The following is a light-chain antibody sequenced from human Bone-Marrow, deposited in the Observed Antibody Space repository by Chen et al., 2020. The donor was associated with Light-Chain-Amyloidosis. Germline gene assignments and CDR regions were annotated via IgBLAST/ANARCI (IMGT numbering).Light chain of an antibody. Sequence: SYELTQPPSVSVSPGQTARITCSGADLPTKYPYWYQQKPGQAPVLVIHIDTERPSGSSARFSASRSGTTATLNISAVQAEDEADYHCRSADSSCTYELIFGAWTKLTVL. V-gene: IGLV3-25*03. CDR2: IDT. CDR1: DLPTKY. J-gene: IGLJ2*01. CDR3: RSADSSCTYELI.